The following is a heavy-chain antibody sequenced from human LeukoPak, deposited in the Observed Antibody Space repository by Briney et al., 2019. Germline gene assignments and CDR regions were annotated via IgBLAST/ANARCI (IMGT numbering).Heavy chain of an antibody. V-gene: IGHV3-7*01. Sequence: GGSVRLSCPASVFTFSRYWMSWVRQAPGKGLEWVANIKEDPSGQYYLDSVKGRFPISRDNARNSLYLQMNSLRAEDTAVYYCARADHGDYGGGYMDVWGKGTTVTVSS. CDR1: VFTFSRYW. CDR3: ARADHGDYGGGYMDV. D-gene: IGHD4-17*01. J-gene: IGHJ6*03. CDR2: IKEDPSGQ.